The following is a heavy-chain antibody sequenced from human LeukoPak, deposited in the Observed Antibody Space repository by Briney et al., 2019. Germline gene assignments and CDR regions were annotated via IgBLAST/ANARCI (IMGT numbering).Heavy chain of an antibody. D-gene: IGHD3-10*01. J-gene: IGHJ4*02. Sequence: SETLSLTCTVSGGSISSYYWSWIRQPPGKGLEWIGYIYYSGSTNYNPSLKSRVTISVDTSKNQFSLKLSSVTAADTAVYYCAKELWGVAGRSGGQGTLVTVSS. CDR2: IYYSGST. V-gene: IGHV4-59*01. CDR3: AKELWGVAGRS. CDR1: GGSISSYY.